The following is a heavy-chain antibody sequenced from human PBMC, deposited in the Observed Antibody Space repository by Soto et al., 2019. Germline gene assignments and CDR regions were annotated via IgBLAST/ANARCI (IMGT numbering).Heavy chain of an antibody. CDR1: GGTFSSYT. Sequence: SVKVSCKASGGTFSSYTISWVRQAPGQGLEWMGRIIPILGIANYAQKFQGRVTITADKSTSTAYMELSSLRSEDTAVYYCARGGSFDTELHPRPRGYFDYWGQGTLVTVSS. J-gene: IGHJ4*02. V-gene: IGHV1-69*02. D-gene: IGHD1-7*01. CDR3: ARGGSFDTELHPRPRGYFDY. CDR2: IIPILGIA.